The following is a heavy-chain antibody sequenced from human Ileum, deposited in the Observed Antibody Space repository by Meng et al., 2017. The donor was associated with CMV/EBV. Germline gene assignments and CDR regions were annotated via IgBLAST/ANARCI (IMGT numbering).Heavy chain of an antibody. V-gene: IGHV3-43D*03. D-gene: IGHD2-2*01. J-gene: IGHJ6*02. CDR3: AKERSTAFYYYGLDA. CDR1: GFTFDDYS. Sequence: GGSLRLSCAVSGFTFDDYSMHWVRQAPGKGLEWVSLISWDGANTSYADSVRGRFTISRDNSKNSLYLQMNSLRAEDTALYYCAKERSTAFYYYGLDAWGQGTTVTVSS. CDR2: ISWDGANT.